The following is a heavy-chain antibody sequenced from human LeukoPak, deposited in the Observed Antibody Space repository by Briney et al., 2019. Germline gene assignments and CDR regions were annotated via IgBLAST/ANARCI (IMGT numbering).Heavy chain of an antibody. D-gene: IGHD3-3*01. V-gene: IGHV4-34*01. CDR3: ARELLDSWSGYYYFDY. CDR2: INHSGST. J-gene: IGHJ4*02. Sequence: SETLSLTCAVYGGSFSGYYWSWIRPPPGKGLEWIGEINHSGSTNYNPSLKSRVTISVDTSKNQFSLKLSSVTAADTAAYHCARELLDSWSGYYYFDYWGQGTLVTVSS. CDR1: GGSFSGYY.